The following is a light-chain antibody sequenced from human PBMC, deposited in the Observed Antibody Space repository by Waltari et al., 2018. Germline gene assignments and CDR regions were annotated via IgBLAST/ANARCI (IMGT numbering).Light chain of an antibody. CDR1: QSLVHSDGNTF. Sequence: DVVMTQSPLSLPVTLGQPASISCRSSQSLVHSDGNTFLNWFQHRPGQSPGRLIYKVSNRDFGVPDRFSGSGSGTDFTLKISRVEAEDVGVYYCMQGTHWPPITFGQGTRLEIK. CDR2: KVS. CDR3: MQGTHWPPIT. V-gene: IGKV2-30*02. J-gene: IGKJ5*01.